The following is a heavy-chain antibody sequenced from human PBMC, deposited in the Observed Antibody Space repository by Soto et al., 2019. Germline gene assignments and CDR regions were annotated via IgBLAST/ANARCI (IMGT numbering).Heavy chain of an antibody. J-gene: IGHJ6*02. CDR1: GWSFTGDY. D-gene: IGHD2-8*01. CDR2: INHSGAT. CDR3: ARGHSSCTSDACWFRGMDV. V-gene: IGHV4-34*01. Sequence: SETLSLTCAVYGWSFTGDYWTWIRQPPGKGLEWIGEINHSGATNYNPSLKSRLTISVDTSKNQFSLKLSSVTAADTAVYYCARGHSSCTSDACWFRGMDVWGQGTPVTVSS.